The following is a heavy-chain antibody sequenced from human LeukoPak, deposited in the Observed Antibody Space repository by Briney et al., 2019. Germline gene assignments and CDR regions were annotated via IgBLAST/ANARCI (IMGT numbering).Heavy chain of an antibody. J-gene: IGHJ3*02. CDR2: IYYSGST. CDR1: GGSISSSSYY. CDR3: ARDSNWGRAFDI. Sequence: PSETLSLTCTVSGGSISSSSYYWGWIRQPPGTGLEWIGSIYYSGSTYYNPSLKSRVTISVDTSKNQFSLKLSSVTAADTAVYYCARDSNWGRAFDIWGQGTMVTVSS. D-gene: IGHD7-27*01. V-gene: IGHV4-39*07.